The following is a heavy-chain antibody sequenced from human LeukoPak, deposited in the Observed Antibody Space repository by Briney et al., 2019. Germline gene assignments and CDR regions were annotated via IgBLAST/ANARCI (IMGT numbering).Heavy chain of an antibody. Sequence: GGSLRLSCAASGFTFSNAWMSWVSQAPGKGLEWVGRIKSKTDGGTTDYAAPVKGRFTVSRDDSKNTPYLQMNSLKTEDTAVYYCTTAVQGIAVAGTSDTKDYWGQGTLVTVSS. V-gene: IGHV3-15*01. J-gene: IGHJ4*02. CDR2: IKSKTDGGTT. CDR3: TTAVQGIAVAGTSDTKDY. CDR1: GFTFSNAW. D-gene: IGHD6-19*01.